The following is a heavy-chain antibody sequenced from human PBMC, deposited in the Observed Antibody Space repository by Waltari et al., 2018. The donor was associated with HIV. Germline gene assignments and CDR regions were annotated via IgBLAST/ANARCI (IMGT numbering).Heavy chain of an antibody. V-gene: IGHV4-39*01. CDR2: MSSSGDT. J-gene: IGHJ4*02. D-gene: IGHD3-10*01. CDR1: GASVKSGDYY. Sequence: QLQESGPGVVRFPETLSLNCSVTGASVKSGDYYWAWMRHLPEKGLEWIGTMSSSGDTFYNPSLGGRVAMSADTSSNKFSLKLKFVSVADTALYYCASGRVRSGKYPRGVFDYWGQGALVTVSS. CDR3: ASGRVRSGKYPRGVFDY.